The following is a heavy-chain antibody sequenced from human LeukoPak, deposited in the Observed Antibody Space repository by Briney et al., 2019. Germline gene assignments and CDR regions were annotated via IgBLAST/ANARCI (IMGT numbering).Heavy chain of an antibody. V-gene: IGHV1-69*04. Sequence: ASVKVSCKASGGTFSSYAISWVRQAPGQGLEWMGRIIPILGIANYAQKFQGRVTITADKSTSTAYMELSSLRSEDTAVYYCARAQSARYYDSSGYPRWYYGMDVWGQGTTVTVSS. CDR1: GGTFSSYA. D-gene: IGHD3-22*01. CDR2: IIPILGIA. J-gene: IGHJ6*02. CDR3: ARAQSARYYDSSGYPRWYYGMDV.